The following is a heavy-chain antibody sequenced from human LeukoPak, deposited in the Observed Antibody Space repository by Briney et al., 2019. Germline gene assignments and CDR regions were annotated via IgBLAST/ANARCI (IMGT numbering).Heavy chain of an antibody. CDR1: GFTFSSYW. CDR3: ARANWAFDY. V-gene: IGHV3-7*01. D-gene: IGHD1-1*01. CDR2: IKEDGSGK. Sequence: QPGGSLRLSCAASGFTFSSYWMSWVRQAPGKGLEWVANIKEDGSGKCYVDSVRGRFTISRDNANNLLYLQMNSLRVEDTAVYYCARANWAFDYWGQGTLVTVSS. J-gene: IGHJ4*02.